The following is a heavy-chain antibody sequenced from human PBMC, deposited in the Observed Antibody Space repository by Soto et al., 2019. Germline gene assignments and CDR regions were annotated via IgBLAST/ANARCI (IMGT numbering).Heavy chain of an antibody. CDR3: ARDSGTFGYDDS. CDR2: IIPLLDVT. D-gene: IGHD3-10*01. V-gene: IGHV1-69*08. CDR1: GGTFSTST. J-gene: IGHJ4*02. Sequence: QVQLVQSGAEVKKPGSSVKVSCKAAGGTFSTSTINWVRQAPGQGLEWMVRIIPLLDVTNNAQRFQGRVTITADKSTSTAYMELTSLPSQDTSVYYCARDSGTFGYDDSWGQGTLVTVSS.